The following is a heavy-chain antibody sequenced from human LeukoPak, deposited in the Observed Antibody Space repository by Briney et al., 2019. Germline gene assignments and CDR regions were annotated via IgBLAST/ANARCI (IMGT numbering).Heavy chain of an antibody. CDR1: GFTFSSYG. D-gene: IGHD6-19*01. V-gene: IGHV3-30*03. CDR2: ISYDGSNK. Sequence: GGSLRLSCAASGFTFSSYGMHWVRQAPGKGLEWVAVISYDGSNKYYADSVKGRFTISRDNSKNTLYLQMNSLRAEDTAVYYCARGGYSSGWWEAYGMDVWGQGTTVTVSS. J-gene: IGHJ6*02. CDR3: ARGGYSSGWWEAYGMDV.